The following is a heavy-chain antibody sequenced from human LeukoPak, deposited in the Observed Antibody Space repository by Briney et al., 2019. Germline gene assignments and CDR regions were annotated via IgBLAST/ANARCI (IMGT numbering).Heavy chain of an antibody. D-gene: IGHD1-14*01. CDR1: GFTFSSYS. V-gene: IGHV3-48*04. CDR3: AKDRRNDFDY. CDR2: ISSSSASSSTI. Sequence: PGGSLRLSCAASGFTFSSYSMNWVRQAPGKGLEWVSYISSSSASSSTIYYVDSVKGRFTISRDNAENSVYLQMNSLRVEDTAFYYCAKDRRNDFDYWGQGILVTVSS. J-gene: IGHJ4*02.